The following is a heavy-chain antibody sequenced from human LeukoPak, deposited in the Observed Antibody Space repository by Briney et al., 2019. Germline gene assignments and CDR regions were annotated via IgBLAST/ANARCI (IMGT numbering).Heavy chain of an antibody. CDR3: ARSNYDSTTFYYHLDL. Sequence: PGGSLRLSCAASGFTFSSYWMHWVRQAPAKGPVWVSRVDVHGQGTAYADSVKGRFTISRDNAKNTLSLQMNSLSAEDTAVYYCARSNYDSTTFYYHLDLWGQGTLVTVSS. V-gene: IGHV3-74*01. CDR1: GFTFSSYW. CDR2: VDVHGQGT. D-gene: IGHD2/OR15-2a*01. J-gene: IGHJ5*02.